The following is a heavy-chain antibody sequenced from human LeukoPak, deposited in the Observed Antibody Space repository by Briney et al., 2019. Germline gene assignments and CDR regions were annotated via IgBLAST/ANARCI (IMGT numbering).Heavy chain of an antibody. CDR2: IYYSGST. Sequence: SETLSLTCTVSGVSISSYYWSWIRQPPGKGLEWIGYIYYSGSTNYNPSLKSRVTISVDTSKNQFSLKLSSVTAADTAVYYCARSDSSGYNFSGYWGQGTLVTVSS. CDR1: GVSISSYY. D-gene: IGHD3-22*01. J-gene: IGHJ4*02. V-gene: IGHV4-59*01. CDR3: ARSDSSGYNFSGY.